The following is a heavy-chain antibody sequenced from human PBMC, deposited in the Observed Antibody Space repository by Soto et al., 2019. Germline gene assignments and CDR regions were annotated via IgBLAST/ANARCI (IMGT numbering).Heavy chain of an antibody. D-gene: IGHD6-13*01. V-gene: IGHV4-59*01. J-gene: IGHJ5*02. Sequence: SETLSLTCTVSGGSISSYYWSWIRQPPGKGLEWIGYIYYSGSTNYNPSLKSRVTISVDTSKNQFSLKLSSVTAADTAVYYCARDIAAAGTFDPWGQGNLVTVSS. CDR2: IYYSGST. CDR1: GGSISSYY. CDR3: ARDIAAAGTFDP.